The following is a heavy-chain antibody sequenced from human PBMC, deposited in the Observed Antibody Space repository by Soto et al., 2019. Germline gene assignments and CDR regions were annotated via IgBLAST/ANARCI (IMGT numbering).Heavy chain of an antibody. J-gene: IGHJ4*02. D-gene: IGHD3-3*01. Sequence: GGSLRLSCAASGFTFSSYWMSWVRQAPGKGLEWVANIKQDGSEKYYVDSVKGRFTISRDNAKNSLYLQMNSLRAEDTAVYYCARDRSPLYDFWSGYYLSHIDYWGQGTLVTVSS. CDR2: IKQDGSEK. CDR3: ARDRSPLYDFWSGYYLSHIDY. CDR1: GFTFSSYW. V-gene: IGHV3-7*01.